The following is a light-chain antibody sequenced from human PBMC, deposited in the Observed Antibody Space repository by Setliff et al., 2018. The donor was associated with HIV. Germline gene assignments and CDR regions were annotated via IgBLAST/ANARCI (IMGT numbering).Light chain of an antibody. CDR2: DVN. CDR3: SSYTSTNTWV. J-gene: IGLJ1*01. V-gene: IGLV2-18*02. Sequence: QSVLTQPPSVSGSLGQSVTISCTGTSSDVGGFIRVSWYQQPPRTAPKLMIYDVNNRPSGVPDRFSGSKSGNTASLTISRLQAEDEADYYCSSYTSTNTWVFGTGTKVNV. CDR1: SSDVGGFIR.